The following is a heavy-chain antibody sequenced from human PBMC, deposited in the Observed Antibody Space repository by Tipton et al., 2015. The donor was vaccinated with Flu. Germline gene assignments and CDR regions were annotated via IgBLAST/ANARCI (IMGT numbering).Heavy chain of an antibody. CDR2: IYYSGST. V-gene: IGHV4-59*01. D-gene: IGHD4-23*01. J-gene: IGHJ6*03. Sequence: TLSLTCTVSGGSISSYYWSWIRQPPGKGLEWIGYIYYSGSTNYNPSLKSRVTISVDTSKNQFSLKLSSVTAADTAVYYCARVAQAGVVTPSNPYYYYYYMDVWGKGTTVTVSS. CDR3: ARVAQAGVVTPSNPYYYYYYMDV. CDR1: GGSISSYY.